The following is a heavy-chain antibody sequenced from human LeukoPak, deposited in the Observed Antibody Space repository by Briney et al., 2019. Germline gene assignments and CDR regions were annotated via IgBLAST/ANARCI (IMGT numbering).Heavy chain of an antibody. D-gene: IGHD6-6*01. CDR1: GGSISSSSYY. Sequence: PSETLSLTCSVSGGSISSSSYYWGWIRQPPGKGLEWIGSIYYSGSTYYNPSLKSRVTISVDTSKNQFSLKLSSVTAADTAVYYCARAWIAARLSRFDPWGQGTLVTVSS. V-gene: IGHV4-39*07. CDR2: IYYSGST. J-gene: IGHJ5*02. CDR3: ARAWIAARLSRFDP.